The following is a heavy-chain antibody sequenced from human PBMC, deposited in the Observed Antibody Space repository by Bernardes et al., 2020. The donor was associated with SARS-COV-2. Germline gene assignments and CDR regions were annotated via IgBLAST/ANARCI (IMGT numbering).Heavy chain of an antibody. V-gene: IGHV3-30*03. CDR1: GFTFSSYG. Sequence: GGSLRLSCAASGFTFSSYGMHWVRQAPGKGLEWVAVISYDGSNKYYADSVKGRFTISRDNSKNTLYLQMNSLRVEDTVMYYCARDRADCSGGSCYGLSWFDPWGQGTLVTVSS. D-gene: IGHD2-15*01. CDR3: ARDRADCSGGSCYGLSWFDP. CDR2: ISYDGSNK. J-gene: IGHJ5*02.